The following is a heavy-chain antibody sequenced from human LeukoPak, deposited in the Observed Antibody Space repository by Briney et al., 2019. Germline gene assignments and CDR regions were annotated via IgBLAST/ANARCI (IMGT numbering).Heavy chain of an antibody. Sequence: GASVKVSCKASGGTFSSYAISWVRQAPGQGLEWMGGIIPIFGTANYAQKFQGRVTITADESTSTAYMELGSLRSEDTAVYYCARDAGGGNSDYYYYYGMDVWGQGTTVTVSS. CDR2: IIPIFGTA. J-gene: IGHJ6*02. CDR1: GGTFSSYA. CDR3: ARDAGGGNSDYYYYYGMDV. V-gene: IGHV1-69*13. D-gene: IGHD4-23*01.